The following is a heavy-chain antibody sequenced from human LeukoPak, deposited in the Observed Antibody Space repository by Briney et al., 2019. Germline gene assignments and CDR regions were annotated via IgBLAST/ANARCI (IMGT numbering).Heavy chain of an antibody. CDR3: ATEREVGLGPRKHPHYYYYMDV. D-gene: IGHD3-16*01. V-gene: IGHV4-4*07. CDR2: IYTSGST. Sequence: PSETLSLTCTVSGSSISSYYWSWMRQPAGKGLEWIGRIYTSGSTNYNPSLKSRVTMSVDTSKNQFSLKLSSVTAADTAVYYCATEREVGLGPRKHPHYYYYMDVWGKGTTVTVSS. CDR1: GSSISSYY. J-gene: IGHJ6*03.